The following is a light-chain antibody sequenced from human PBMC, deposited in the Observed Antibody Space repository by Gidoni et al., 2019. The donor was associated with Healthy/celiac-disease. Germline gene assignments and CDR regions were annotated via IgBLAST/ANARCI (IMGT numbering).Light chain of an antibody. Sequence: DIQMTPSPSSLSASVGDRVTITCRASQSISSYLNWYQQKQGKAPKLLIYAASSLQSGVPSRFSGSVSGTDFTLTISSLQPEDFATYYCQQSYSTPRTFGQGTKLEIK. J-gene: IGKJ2*01. CDR2: AAS. V-gene: IGKV1-39*01. CDR3: QQSYSTPRT. CDR1: QSISSY.